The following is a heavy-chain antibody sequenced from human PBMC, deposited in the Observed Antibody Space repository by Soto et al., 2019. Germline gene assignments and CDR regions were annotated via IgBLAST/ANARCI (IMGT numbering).Heavy chain of an antibody. J-gene: IGHJ4*02. V-gene: IGHV4-30-4*01. CDR1: GGSTSSDNY. CDR2: IYYSGNT. CDR3: AREGGESSDGLYYFDS. D-gene: IGHD3-16*01. Sequence: LSLTCTVSGGSTSSDNYWSGIRQPPGKGLEWIGHIYYSGNTDYNPSLKSRLAISIDTSKNQFSLKLSSVTAADTAVYFCAREGGESSDGLYYFDSWGQGSLVTVSS.